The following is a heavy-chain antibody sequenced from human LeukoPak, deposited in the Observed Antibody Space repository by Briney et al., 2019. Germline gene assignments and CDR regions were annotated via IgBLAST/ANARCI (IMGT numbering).Heavy chain of an antibody. D-gene: IGHD3-22*01. J-gene: IGHJ4*02. CDR3: AKDAIVVVITTSADY. Sequence: HGGSLRLSCAASGFTFNNYAMSWVRQAPGKGLEWVSAISGSGGTTYYADSVKGRFTFSRDNSKNTLYLQMNSLRAEDTAVYYCAKDAIVVVITTSADYWGQGTLVTVSS. V-gene: IGHV3-23*01. CDR1: GFTFNNYA. CDR2: ISGSGGTT.